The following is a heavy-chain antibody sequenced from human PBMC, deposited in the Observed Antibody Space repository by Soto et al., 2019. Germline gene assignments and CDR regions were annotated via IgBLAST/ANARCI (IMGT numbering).Heavy chain of an antibody. D-gene: IGHD6-13*01. CDR2: ISYDGSNK. CDR3: VLGSRYSSSWVPSDY. V-gene: IGHV3-30*03. Sequence: QVQLVESGGGVVQPGRSLRLSCAASGFTFSSYGMHWVRQAPGKGLEWVAVISYDGSNKYYADSVKGRFTISRDNSKNTLYLQMNSLRAEDTAVYYCVLGSRYSSSWVPSDYWGQGTLVTVSS. CDR1: GFTFSSYG. J-gene: IGHJ4*02.